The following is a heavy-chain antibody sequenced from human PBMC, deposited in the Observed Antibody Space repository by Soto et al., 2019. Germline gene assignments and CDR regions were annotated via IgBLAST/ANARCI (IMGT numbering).Heavy chain of an antibody. Sequence: PGESLKISCKGSGYSFTSYWISWVRQMPGKGLEWMGRIDPSDSYTNYSPSFQGHVTISADKSISTAYLQWSSLKASDTAMYYCARPGYYYGSGSYTYGMDVWGQGTMVTVS. V-gene: IGHV5-10-1*01. J-gene: IGHJ6*02. CDR1: GYSFTSYW. CDR2: IDPSDSYT. D-gene: IGHD3-10*01. CDR3: ARPGYYYGSGSYTYGMDV.